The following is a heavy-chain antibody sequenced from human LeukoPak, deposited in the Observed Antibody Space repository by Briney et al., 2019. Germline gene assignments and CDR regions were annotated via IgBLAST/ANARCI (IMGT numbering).Heavy chain of an antibody. CDR1: RFTFNSYA. J-gene: IGHJ4*02. Sequence: GGSLRLSCAASRFTFNSYAMSWVRQAPGKGLEWVANIKRDGSEKYYVDSVKGRFTISRDNAKNSLYLQMDSLRAEDTAVYYCARSRSAGYWGQGTLVTVSS. CDR2: IKRDGSEK. CDR3: ARSRSAGY. V-gene: IGHV3-7*01.